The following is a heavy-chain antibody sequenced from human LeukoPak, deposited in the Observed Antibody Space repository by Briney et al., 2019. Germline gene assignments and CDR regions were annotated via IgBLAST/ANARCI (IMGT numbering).Heavy chain of an antibody. D-gene: IGHD1-26*01. CDR3: ALMGSGSYYRGAFDI. CDR1: GFTFVDYA. V-gene: IGHV3-9*01. Sequence: SLRLSCAASGFTFVDYAMLWVRQAPGKGLEWVSGISWNSGSIGYADSVKGRFTISRDNAKNSLYLQMNSLRAEDTALYYCALMGSGSYYRGAFDIWGQGTMVTVSS. CDR2: ISWNSGSI. J-gene: IGHJ3*02.